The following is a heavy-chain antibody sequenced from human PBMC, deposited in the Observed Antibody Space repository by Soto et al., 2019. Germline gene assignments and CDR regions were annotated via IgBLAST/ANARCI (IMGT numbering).Heavy chain of an antibody. CDR3: ARIGGWYDIDF. V-gene: IGHV4-61*01. J-gene: IGHJ4*02. Sequence: VQLQQSGPGLVKPSETLSLTCSVSGGSVSSGSFHWSWIRESPGKGLQFIGSIFYNGTANYSPSLKNRVTISIDTSQSQFSLKLVSVAAADTAGYYCARIGGWYDIDFWGQGNLVTVSS. CDR1: GGSVSSGSFH. CDR2: IFYNGTA. D-gene: IGHD6-19*01.